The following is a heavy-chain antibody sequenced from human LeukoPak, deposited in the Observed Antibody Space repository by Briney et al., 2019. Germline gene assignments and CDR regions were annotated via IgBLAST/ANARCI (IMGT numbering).Heavy chain of an antibody. Sequence: ASVKVSCKASGYTFTGYYMHWVRQAPGQGLEGMGWVNPNSGGTNYAQKFQGRVTMTRDTSISTAYMELSRLRSDDTDVYYCARGRLPTIGVVNPSYYFDYWGQGTLVTVSS. J-gene: IGHJ4*02. CDR3: ARGRLPTIGVVNPSYYFDY. D-gene: IGHD3-3*01. CDR2: VNPNSGGT. V-gene: IGHV1-2*02. CDR1: GYTFTGYY.